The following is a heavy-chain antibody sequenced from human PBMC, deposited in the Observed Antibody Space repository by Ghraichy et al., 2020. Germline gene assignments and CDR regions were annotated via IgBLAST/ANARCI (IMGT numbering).Heavy chain of an antibody. Sequence: GESLNISCAASGFTFSSYSMNWVRQAPGKGLEWVSSISSSSSYIYYADSVKGRFTISRDNAKNSLYLQMNSLRAEDTAVYYCARDQVRGYYGSGKAFDIWCQGTMVTVSS. V-gene: IGHV3-21*01. CDR1: GFTFSSYS. J-gene: IGHJ3*02. CDR2: ISSSSSYI. CDR3: ARDQVRGYYGSGKAFDI. D-gene: IGHD3-10*01.